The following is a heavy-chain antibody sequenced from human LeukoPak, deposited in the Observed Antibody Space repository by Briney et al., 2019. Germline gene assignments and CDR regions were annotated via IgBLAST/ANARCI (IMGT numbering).Heavy chain of an antibody. D-gene: IGHD3-16*01. Sequence: AETLSLTCTVSGVSISSSNSYWGWIRQPPGKGLEWIGSIYYSGNTYYNASLKSQVSISIDTSKNQFSLRLTSVTAADTAVYYCANYGVVLATYGSPSPFVYWGQGTLVTVSS. CDR2: IYYSGNT. J-gene: IGHJ4*02. CDR3: ANYGVVLATYGSPSPFVY. CDR1: GVSISSSNSY. V-gene: IGHV4-39*01.